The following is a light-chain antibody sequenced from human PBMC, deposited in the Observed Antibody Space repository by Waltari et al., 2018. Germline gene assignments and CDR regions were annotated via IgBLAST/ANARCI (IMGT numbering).Light chain of an antibody. CDR2: GAS. V-gene: IGKV3-20*01. CDR3: QQYGSSPRGT. CDR1: QSVSSSY. J-gene: IGKJ2*02. Sequence: EIVLTQSPGTLSLSPGERATLPCRASQSVSSSYLAWYQQKPGQAPRLLIYGASSRATGIPDRFSGSGSGTDFTLTISRLEPEDFAVYYCQQYGSSPRGTFGQGTKLEIK.